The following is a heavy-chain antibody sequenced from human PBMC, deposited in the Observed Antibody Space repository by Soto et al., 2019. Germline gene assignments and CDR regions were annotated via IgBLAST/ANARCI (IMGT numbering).Heavy chain of an antibody. CDR1: GNTFTYVC. V-gene: IGHV1-45*02. CDR2: ITPFNGKT. D-gene: IGHD3-22*01. J-gene: IGHJ4*02. Sequence: SSAKVPVKGSGNTFTYVCLHWVRQAPGQALEWMGWITPFNGKTKYAKKFQDRVTFTGDTSSNTAYMELSSLRSDDTAMFYCASDRYDAGGYLDYWGQGTLVTISS. CDR3: ASDRYDAGGYLDY.